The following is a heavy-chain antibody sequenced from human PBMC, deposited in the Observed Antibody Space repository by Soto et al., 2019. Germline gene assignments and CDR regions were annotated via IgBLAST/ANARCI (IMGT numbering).Heavy chain of an antibody. V-gene: IGHV4-30-2*01. CDR3: ARGARPKWTYFDY. D-gene: IGHD1-26*01. CDR1: GCSISSGGYS. J-gene: IGHJ4*02. Sequence: SETLSLTCAVSGCSISSGGYSWSWIRQPPGKGLEWIGYIYHSGSTYYNPSLKSRVTISVDRSKNQFSLKLSSVTAADTAVYYCARGARPKWTYFDYWGQGTLVTVSS. CDR2: IYHSGST.